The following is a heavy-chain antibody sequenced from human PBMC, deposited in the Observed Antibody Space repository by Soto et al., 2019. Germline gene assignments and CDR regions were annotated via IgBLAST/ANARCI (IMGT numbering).Heavy chain of an antibody. CDR3: ARHPHYDFWSGYYAGGTYYMDV. J-gene: IGHJ6*03. CDR1: GGTFSSYA. D-gene: IGHD3-3*01. Sequence: ASVKVSCKASGGTFSSYAISWVRQAPGQGLEWMGWMNPNSGNTGYAQKFQGRVTMTRNTSISTAYMELSSLRSEDTAVYYCARHPHYDFWSGYYAGGTYYMDVWGKGTTVTVSS. CDR2: MNPNSGNT. V-gene: IGHV1-8*02.